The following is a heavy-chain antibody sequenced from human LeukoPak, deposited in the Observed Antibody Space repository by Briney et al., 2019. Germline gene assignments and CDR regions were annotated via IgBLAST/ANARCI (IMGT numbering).Heavy chain of an antibody. CDR1: GFAVSSNY. Sequence: GGSLRLSCAAAGFAVSSNYMTWVRQAPGKGLEWVSVIYSGGSTYYADSVKGRFTISRDNSKNTLYLQMNSLRAEDTAVYYCSRGLVRFDYWGQGTLVTVSS. J-gene: IGHJ4*02. CDR2: IYSGGST. D-gene: IGHD6-6*01. CDR3: SRGLVRFDY. V-gene: IGHV3-66*01.